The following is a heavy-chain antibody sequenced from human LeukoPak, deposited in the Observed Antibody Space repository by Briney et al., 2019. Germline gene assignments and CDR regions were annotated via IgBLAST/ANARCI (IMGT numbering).Heavy chain of an antibody. J-gene: IGHJ4*02. Sequence: GGSLRLSCAAYGFTFSSYWMQWVRHAAGKGLVWVSRINSDGSSTSYAVSVKGRFTISRDNAKNTLYLQMNSLRAEDTAVYYCAREFLYCGGDCYYDYWGQGTLVTVSS. D-gene: IGHD2-21*02. CDR1: GFTFSSYW. CDR3: AREFLYCGGDCYYDY. CDR2: INSDGSST. V-gene: IGHV3-74*01.